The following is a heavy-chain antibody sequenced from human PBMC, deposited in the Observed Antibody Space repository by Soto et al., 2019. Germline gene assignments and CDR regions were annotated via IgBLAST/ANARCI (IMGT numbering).Heavy chain of an antibody. D-gene: IGHD6-13*01. J-gene: IGHJ5*02. Sequence: GSSVKVSCKASGYTFTSYGISWVRQAPGQGLEWMGWISAYNGNTNYAQKLQGRVTMTTDTSTSTAYMELRSLRSDDTAVYYCARDQGPPASGVWFDPWGQGTLVTVAS. CDR3: ARDQGPPASGVWFDP. CDR1: GYTFTSYG. V-gene: IGHV1-18*01. CDR2: ISAYNGNT.